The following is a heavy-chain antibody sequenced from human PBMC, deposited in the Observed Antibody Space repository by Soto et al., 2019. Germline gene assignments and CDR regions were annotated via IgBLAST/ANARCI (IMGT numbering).Heavy chain of an antibody. D-gene: IGHD3-22*01. CDR2: IKSKTDGGTT. CDR1: GFTFSNAS. Sequence: VGSLRLSCAASGFTFSNASMSWVRQAPGKGLEWVGRIKSKTDGGTTDYAAPVKGRFTISRDDSKNTLCLQMNSLKTEDTAVYYCTTEDYYYDSSGYYPPFDYWGQGTLVTVSS. V-gene: IGHV3-15*01. J-gene: IGHJ4*02. CDR3: TTEDYYYDSSGYYPPFDY.